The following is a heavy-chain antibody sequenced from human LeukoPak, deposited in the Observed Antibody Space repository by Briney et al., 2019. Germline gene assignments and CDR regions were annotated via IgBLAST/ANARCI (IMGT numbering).Heavy chain of an antibody. CDR1: RFTLSNYA. CDR3: AKDLGVAGSFYYYYGMDV. Sequence: PGGSLRLFCAASRFTLSNYAMTWVRQAPGKGLEWVSSINAGGYAYYADSVKGRFTISRDNSKNTLYLQMNSLRAEDTAVYYCAKDLGVAGSFYYYYGMDVWGQGTTVTVSS. V-gene: IGHV3-23*01. J-gene: IGHJ6*02. CDR2: INAGGYA. D-gene: IGHD6-19*01.